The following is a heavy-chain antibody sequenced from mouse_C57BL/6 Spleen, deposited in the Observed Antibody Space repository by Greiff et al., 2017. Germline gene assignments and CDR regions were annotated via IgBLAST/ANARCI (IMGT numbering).Heavy chain of an antibody. CDR1: GYTFTSYW. J-gene: IGHJ3*01. Sequence: VQLKEPGAELVKPGASVKLSCKASGYTFTSYWMPWVKQRPGRGLEWLGRIDPNSGGTKYNEKFKSKSTLTVDKPSSTAYMQLSSLTSEDSAVYYCARGDYYGSSLAYWGQGTLVTVSA. D-gene: IGHD1-1*01. V-gene: IGHV1-72*01. CDR2: IDPNSGGT. CDR3: ARGDYYGSSLAY.